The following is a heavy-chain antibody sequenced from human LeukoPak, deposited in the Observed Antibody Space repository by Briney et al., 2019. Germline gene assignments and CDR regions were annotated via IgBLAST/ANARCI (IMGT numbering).Heavy chain of an antibody. CDR3: AGGDGYNYWDY. V-gene: IGHV3-53*01. D-gene: IGHD5-24*01. CDR2: MYSGGST. CDR1: GFTVSSNY. Sequence: GGSLRLSCAASGFTVSSNYMSWVRQAPGKGLEWVSVMYSGGSTYYADSVKGRFTISRDNSKNTVYLQMDNLRAEDTAVYYCAGGDGYNYWDYWGQGTLVTVSS. J-gene: IGHJ4*02.